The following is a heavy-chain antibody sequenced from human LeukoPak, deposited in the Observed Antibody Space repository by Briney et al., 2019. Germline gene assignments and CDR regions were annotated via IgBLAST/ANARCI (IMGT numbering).Heavy chain of an antibody. J-gene: IGHJ3*02. CDR1: GGSISSYY. V-gene: IGHV4-59*01. CDR2: SYYSGST. CDR3: ARVPQHDAFDI. Sequence: SQTLSLTCTVSGGSISSYYCSWIGQPPGKGLDWIGYSYYSGSTNYNPSLKSRVTISVDTSKNQFSLKLSSVTSADTAVHYCARVPQHDAFDIWGQGAMVTVSS. D-gene: IGHD2-2*01.